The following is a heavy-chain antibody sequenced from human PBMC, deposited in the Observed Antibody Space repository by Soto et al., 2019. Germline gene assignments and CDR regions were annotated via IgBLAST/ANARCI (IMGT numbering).Heavy chain of an antibody. CDR1: GFPFSSYA. CDR2: ISGSVGRT. V-gene: IGHV3-23*01. D-gene: IGHD3-9*01. Sequence: GGSLRLSCAASGFPFSSYAMGWVRQAPGKGLEWVSAISGSVGRTSYADSVKGRFTISRDNSKNTLYLQMNSLRAEDTAVYYCAKSSGDILTGYYAFDIWGQGTMVTVSS. CDR3: AKSSGDILTGYYAFDI. J-gene: IGHJ3*02.